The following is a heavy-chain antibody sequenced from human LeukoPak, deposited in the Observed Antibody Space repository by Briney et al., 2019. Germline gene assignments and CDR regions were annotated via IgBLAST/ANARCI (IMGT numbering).Heavy chain of an antibody. D-gene: IGHD1-1*01. CDR1: GYTFTSYF. Sequence: ASVKVPCKASGYTFTSYFMHWVRQAPGQGLEWVGGFDPEDGETIYAQKFQGRVTMTEDTSTDTAYMELSSLRSEDTAVYYCATGSSWNHKEGLDAFDIWGQGTMVTVSS. CDR2: FDPEDGET. J-gene: IGHJ3*02. V-gene: IGHV1-24*01. CDR3: ATGSSWNHKEGLDAFDI.